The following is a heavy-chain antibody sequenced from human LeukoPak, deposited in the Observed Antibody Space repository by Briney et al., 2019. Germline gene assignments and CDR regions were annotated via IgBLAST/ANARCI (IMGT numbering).Heavy chain of an antibody. V-gene: IGHV4-59*01. Sequence: SETLSLTCSVSGGSISSYYWSWIQQPPGKGLEYIGYIYYSGSTNYNPSLKSRVTISVDTSKDQFSLNLTSVTAADTAVYYCARLKCISTACPSRYVMDVWGQGTTVTVSS. J-gene: IGHJ6*02. CDR2: IYYSGST. CDR3: ARLKCISTACPSRYVMDV. CDR1: GGSISSYY. D-gene: IGHD2-2*01.